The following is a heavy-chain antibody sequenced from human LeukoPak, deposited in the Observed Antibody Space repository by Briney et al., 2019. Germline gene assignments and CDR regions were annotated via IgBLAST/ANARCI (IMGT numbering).Heavy chain of an antibody. D-gene: IGHD2-2*01. CDR3: ARVVVVPAARRSTHFDY. CDR2: INHSGST. J-gene: IGHJ4*02. Sequence: PSETLSLTCAVYGGSFSGYYWSWIRQPPGKGLEWIGEINHSGSTNYNPSLKSRVTISVDTSKNQFSLKLSPVTAADTAVYYCARVVVVPAARRSTHFDYWGQGTLVTVSS. V-gene: IGHV4-34*01. CDR1: GGSFSGYY.